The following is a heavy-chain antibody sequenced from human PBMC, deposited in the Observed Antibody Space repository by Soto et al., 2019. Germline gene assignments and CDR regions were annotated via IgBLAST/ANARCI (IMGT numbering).Heavy chain of an antibody. Sequence: ASVKVCCKTSGYTFTRYGISWVRQAPGQGLEWMGWISAHTGNTQYAQKLQGRVILTTDTSTSTAYMELRSLRSDDTAVYYCSRDVDAAVIPHFDYRGPGTMGTVAT. CDR1: GYTFTRYG. CDR3: SRDVDAAVIPHFDY. J-gene: IGHJ4*01. V-gene: IGHV1-18*04. D-gene: IGHD2-21*01. CDR2: ISAHTGNT.